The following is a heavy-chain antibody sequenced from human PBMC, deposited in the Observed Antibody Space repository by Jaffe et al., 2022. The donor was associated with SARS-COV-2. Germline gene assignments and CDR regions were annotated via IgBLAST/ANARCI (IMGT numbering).Heavy chain of an antibody. V-gene: IGHV4-61*02. D-gene: IGHD6-19*01. CDR2: IYTSGST. CDR3: ARAYSSGWQPDGAFDI. CDR1: GGSISSGSYY. J-gene: IGHJ3*02. Sequence: QVQLQESGPGLVKPSQTLSLTCTVSGGSISSGSYYWSWIRQPAGKGLEWIGRIYTSGSTNYNPSLKSRVTISVDTSKNQFSLKLSSVTAADTAVYYCARAYSSGWQPDGAFDIWGQGTMVTVSS.